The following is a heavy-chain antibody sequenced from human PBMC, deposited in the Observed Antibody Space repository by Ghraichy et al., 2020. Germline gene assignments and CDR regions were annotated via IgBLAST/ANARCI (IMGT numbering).Heavy chain of an antibody. D-gene: IGHD3-3*01. CDR3: ARRDYDFWSGYYEYYYYYGMDV. Sequence: GESLNISCAASGFTFSSYGMHWVRQAPGKGLEWVAVIWYDGSNKYYADSVKGRFTISRDNSKNTLYLQMNSLRAEDTAVYYCARRDYDFWSGYYEYYYYYGMDVWGQGTTVTVSS. CDR1: GFTFSSYG. J-gene: IGHJ6*02. CDR2: IWYDGSNK. V-gene: IGHV3-33*01.